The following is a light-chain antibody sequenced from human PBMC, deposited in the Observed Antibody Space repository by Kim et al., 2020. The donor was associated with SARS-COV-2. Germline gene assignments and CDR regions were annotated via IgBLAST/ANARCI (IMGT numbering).Light chain of an antibody. J-gene: IGKJ5*01. CDR3: QQANSFPIA. CDR2: AAS. V-gene: IGKV1-12*01. Sequence: ASVGDSVTTTCRASQSISSWLAWYQQKPGRAPNFLIYAASSLQSGLPSRFSGSGSGTDFTLTISSLQPEDSATYYCQQANSFPIAVGQGTRLEIK. CDR1: QSISSW.